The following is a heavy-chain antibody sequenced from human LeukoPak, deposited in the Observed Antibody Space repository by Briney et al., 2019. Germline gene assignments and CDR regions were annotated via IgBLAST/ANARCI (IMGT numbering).Heavy chain of an antibody. CDR1: GFTVSSNY. V-gene: IGHV3-53*01. CDR2: IYSGGST. CDR3: AKDRPPFAPNDS. J-gene: IGHJ4*02. D-gene: IGHD6-6*01. Sequence: GGSLRLSCAASGFTVSSNYMSWVRQAPGKGLEWVSVIYSGGSTYYADSVKGRFTISRDNSKNTLYLQMNSLRAEDTAVYYCAKDRPPFAPNDSWGQGTLVIVSS.